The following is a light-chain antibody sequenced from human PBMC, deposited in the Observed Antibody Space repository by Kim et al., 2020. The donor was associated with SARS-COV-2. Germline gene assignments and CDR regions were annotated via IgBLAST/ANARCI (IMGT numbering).Light chain of an antibody. CDR1: SLRSYY. CDR2: GRN. V-gene: IGLV3-19*01. CDR3: QSRDSGGNVV. J-gene: IGLJ2*01. Sequence: SELTQDPAVSVALGQTVRITCQGDSLRSYYATWYQQKPRQAPVLVIYGRNNRPSGIPDRFSGSASGNTASLTISGAQAEDEADFYCQSRDSGGNVVFGGGTKVTVL.